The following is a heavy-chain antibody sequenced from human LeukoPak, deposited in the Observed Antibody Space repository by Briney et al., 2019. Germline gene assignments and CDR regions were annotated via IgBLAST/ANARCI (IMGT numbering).Heavy chain of an antibody. V-gene: IGHV3-30*02. Sequence: GGSLRLSCAASGFTFSGYVMHWVRQAPGKGPEWVAFIRHDNSDKFYADSVKGRFTISSDNSKSTLYLQMNSLRAEDTAVYYCAKEGIDAFDIWGQGTMVTVSS. CDR2: IRHDNSDK. CDR1: GFTFSGYV. CDR3: AKEGIDAFDI. J-gene: IGHJ3*02.